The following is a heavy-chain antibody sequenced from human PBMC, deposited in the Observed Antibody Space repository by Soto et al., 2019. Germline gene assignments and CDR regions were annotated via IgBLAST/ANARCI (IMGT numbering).Heavy chain of an antibody. CDR1: GYTFTSYG. D-gene: IGHD5-18*01. Sequence: EASVKVSCKASGYTFTSYGISWVRQAPGQGLEWMGWISAYNGNTNYAQKLQGRVTMTTDTSTSTAYMELRSLRSDDTAVYYCARAGNLDTAMVIYYYYYMDVWGKGTTVTVSS. CDR3: ARAGNLDTAMVIYYYYYMDV. CDR2: ISAYNGNT. V-gene: IGHV1-18*01. J-gene: IGHJ6*03.